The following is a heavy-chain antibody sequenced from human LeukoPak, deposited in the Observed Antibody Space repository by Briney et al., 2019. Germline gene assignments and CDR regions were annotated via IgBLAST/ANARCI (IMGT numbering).Heavy chain of an antibody. CDR3: ARGGAYYFSFDY. V-gene: IGHV4-4*07. Sequence: SETLSLTCSVSGGSTSTHYWTWIRQPAGKGLEWIGRVYSGGTTNYNPSLKSRVTMSVDTSNHQFSLRLSPVTAADTAVYYCARGGAYYFSFDYWGQGILVTVSS. CDR1: GGSTSTHY. D-gene: IGHD3-22*01. CDR2: VYSGGTT. J-gene: IGHJ4*02.